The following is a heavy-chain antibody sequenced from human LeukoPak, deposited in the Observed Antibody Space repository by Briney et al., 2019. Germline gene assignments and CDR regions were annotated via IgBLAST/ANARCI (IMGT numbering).Heavy chain of an antibody. CDR1: GGSISSYY. V-gene: IGHV4-38-2*02. D-gene: IGHD3-10*02. Sequence: PSETLSLTCTVSGGSISSYYWSWIRQSPGKGLEWIGSLSHSGSPFYNPSLERRVTILIDTFKNHFSLTVNSVTAADTAVYYCARDMYGATSFDYWGQGTLVTVSS. CDR2: LSHSGSP. CDR3: ARDMYGATSFDY. J-gene: IGHJ4*02.